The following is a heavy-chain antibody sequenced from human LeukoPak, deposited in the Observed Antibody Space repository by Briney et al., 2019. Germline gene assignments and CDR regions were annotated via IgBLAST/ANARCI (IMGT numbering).Heavy chain of an antibody. J-gene: IGHJ4*02. Sequence: QSGGSLRLSCAASGFTFSSYWMSWVRQAPGKGLEWVANIKQDGSEKYYVDSVKGRFTISRDNAKNSLYLQMNSLRAEDTAVYYCARGGRYSGYARYYFDYWGQGTLVTVSS. CDR1: GFTFSSYW. D-gene: IGHD5-12*01. V-gene: IGHV3-7*01. CDR2: IKQDGSEK. CDR3: ARGGRYSGYARYYFDY.